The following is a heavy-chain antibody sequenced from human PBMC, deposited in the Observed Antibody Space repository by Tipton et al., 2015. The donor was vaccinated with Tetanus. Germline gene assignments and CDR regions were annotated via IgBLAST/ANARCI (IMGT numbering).Heavy chain of an antibody. D-gene: IGHD3-16*01. Sequence: SLRLSCSVSGFIFSNYAMNWVRQAPGKGLEWVSSISSTTSYIYYAGSVKGRFTISRDNAKNSLYLHMSSLRGEDTAVYYCASGGTLDYWGQGTMVTVSS. J-gene: IGHJ4*02. CDR1: GFIFSNYA. V-gene: IGHV3-21*01. CDR3: ASGGTLDY. CDR2: ISSTTSYI.